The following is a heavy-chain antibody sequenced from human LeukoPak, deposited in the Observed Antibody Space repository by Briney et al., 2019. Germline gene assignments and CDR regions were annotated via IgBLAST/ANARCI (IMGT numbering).Heavy chain of an antibody. CDR3: AKHGGLEQQLVPGFDY. Sequence: GESLKISCKGSGYSFTSYWIGWVRQMPGKGLEWMGIIYPGDSDTRYSPSFQGQVTISADKSISTAYLQWSSLKASDTAMYYCAKHGGLEQQLVPGFDYWGQGTLVTVSS. D-gene: IGHD6-13*01. CDR2: IYPGDSDT. J-gene: IGHJ4*02. CDR1: GYSFTSYW. V-gene: IGHV5-51*01.